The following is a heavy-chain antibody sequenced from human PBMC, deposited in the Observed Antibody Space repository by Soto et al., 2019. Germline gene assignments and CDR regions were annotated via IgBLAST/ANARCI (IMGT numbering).Heavy chain of an antibody. Sequence: SETLSLTCAPYGKSFSGYYWTWILQPPGTGLEWIGEINHSGSTNYNPSLKSRVTISVDTSKNQFSLKLTSVTAADTAVYYCARLGIAVDLNWFDPWGQGTLVS. D-gene: IGHD6-19*01. V-gene: IGHV4-34*01. CDR3: ARLGIAVDLNWFDP. CDR1: GKSFSGYY. J-gene: IGHJ5*02. CDR2: INHSGST.